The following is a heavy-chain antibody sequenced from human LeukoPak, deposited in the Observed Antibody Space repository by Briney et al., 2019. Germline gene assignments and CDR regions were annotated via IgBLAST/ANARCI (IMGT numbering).Heavy chain of an antibody. Sequence: ASVKVSCKASGHSFTSHYMHWVRQAPGQGLEWMGLINPRGTSTIYAEKFQGRIIMTRDMSTTTDYMELSSLKSDDTAVYYCARDPNAMVTSLFDYWGQGTLVTVSS. CDR1: GHSFTSHY. CDR2: INPRGTST. V-gene: IGHV1-46*01. J-gene: IGHJ4*02. CDR3: ARDPNAMVTSLFDY. D-gene: IGHD5-18*01.